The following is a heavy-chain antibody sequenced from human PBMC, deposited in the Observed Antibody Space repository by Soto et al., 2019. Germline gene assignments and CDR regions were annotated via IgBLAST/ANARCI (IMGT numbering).Heavy chain of an antibody. CDR1: GFTFSSYG. CDR2: ISYDGSNK. J-gene: IGHJ4*02. Sequence: QVQLVESGGGVVQPGRSLRLSCAASGFTFSSYGMHWVRQAPGKGLEWVAVISYDGSNKYYADSVKGRFTISRDNSKNTLYLQMNSLRAEDTAVYYCAKDLVGSYDYWGQGTLVTVSS. D-gene: IGHD1-26*01. V-gene: IGHV3-30*18. CDR3: AKDLVGSYDY.